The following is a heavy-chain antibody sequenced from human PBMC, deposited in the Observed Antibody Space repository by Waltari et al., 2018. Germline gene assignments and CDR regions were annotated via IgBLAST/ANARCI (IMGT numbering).Heavy chain of an antibody. CDR1: GGSITGAYY. J-gene: IGHJ5*02. Sequence: QLQLQESGPRLVKPSETLSLICTVSGGSITGAYYWDWIRQSPGTGLEWIGDVSSGGNTNYNPSRKSRVTISTDTSKNQFSLTLSSVTAADTAVYYCARHRGVHTGYPGLDPWGQGTLVTVSS. CDR2: VSSGGNT. D-gene: IGHD3-10*01. V-gene: IGHV4-39*01. CDR3: ARHRGVHTGYPGLDP.